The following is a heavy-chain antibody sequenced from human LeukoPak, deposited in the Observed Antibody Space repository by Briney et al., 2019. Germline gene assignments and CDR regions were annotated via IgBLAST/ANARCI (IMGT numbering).Heavy chain of an antibody. CDR1: GFTFSRFW. Sequence: GGSLRLSCEVSGFTFSRFWLSWVRQAPGKGLEWLSYISSSGSTVYYTDSVKGRFTISRDNAKNSLSLQMNSLRAEDTAVYYCARERFPGKAFDYWGQGTLVTVSS. D-gene: IGHD6-13*01. J-gene: IGHJ4*02. V-gene: IGHV3-48*04. CDR2: ISSSGSTV. CDR3: ARERFPGKAFDY.